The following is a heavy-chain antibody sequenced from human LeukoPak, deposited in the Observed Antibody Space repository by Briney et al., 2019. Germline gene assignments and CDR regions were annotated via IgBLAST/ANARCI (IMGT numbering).Heavy chain of an antibody. CDR1: GGSISSYY. D-gene: IGHD2-15*01. J-gene: IGHJ1*01. CDR2: IYYSGST. V-gene: IGHV4-59*01. CDR3: ARDARYCSGGSCSRTGPFQH. Sequence: SETLSLTCTVSGGSISSYYWSWIRQPPGKGLEWIGYIYYSGSTNYNPSLKSRVTISVDTSKNQFSLKLSSVTAADTAVYYCARDARYCSGGSCSRTGPFQHWGQGTPVTVSS.